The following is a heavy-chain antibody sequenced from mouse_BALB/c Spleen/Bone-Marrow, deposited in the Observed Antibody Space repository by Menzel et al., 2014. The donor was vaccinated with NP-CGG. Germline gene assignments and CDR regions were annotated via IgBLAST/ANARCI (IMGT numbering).Heavy chain of an antibody. V-gene: IGHV1-18*01. CDR2: INPYNGGT. J-gene: IGHJ4*01. CDR1: GYSFTAYT. CDR3: ASWSTTGAMDY. Sequence: VQLQQSGPELVKPGASMRISCRASGYSFTAYTMNWVKQSHGKNLEWIGLINPYNGGTSYNQEFKGKATLTVDKSSSTAYMELLSLTSEDSAVYYCASWSTTGAMDYWGQGTSVTVSS. D-gene: IGHD5-1*01.